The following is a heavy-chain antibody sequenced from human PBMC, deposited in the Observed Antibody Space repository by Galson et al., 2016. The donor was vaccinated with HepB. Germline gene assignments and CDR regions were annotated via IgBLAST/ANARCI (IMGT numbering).Heavy chain of an antibody. V-gene: IGHV4-34*01. CDR2: VDHSGST. CDR1: GGSFSGYP. Sequence: SETLSLTCGVYGGSFSGYPWSWIRQPPGKGLEWIGEVDHSGSTVYNPSLKSRVTLSVDTSKNQFSLKLTSVTAADTAVYYCASPRLTTGSPYNSFDPWGQGTLVTVSS. J-gene: IGHJ5*02. D-gene: IGHD1-1*01. CDR3: ASPRLTTGSPYNSFDP.